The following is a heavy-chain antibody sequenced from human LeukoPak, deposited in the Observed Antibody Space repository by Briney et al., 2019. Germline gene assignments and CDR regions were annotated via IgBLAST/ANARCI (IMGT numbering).Heavy chain of an antibody. J-gene: IGHJ6*02. CDR3: ARVYERFLEWLYYYYYGMDV. CDR1: GFTFSSYA. Sequence: PGRSLRLSCAASGFTFSSYAMHWVRQAPGKGLEWVAVISYDGSNKYYADSVKGRFTISRDNSKNTLYLQMNSLRAEDTAVYYCARVYERFLEWLYYYYYGMDVWGQGTTVTVSS. CDR2: ISYDGSNK. V-gene: IGHV3-30-3*01. D-gene: IGHD3-3*01.